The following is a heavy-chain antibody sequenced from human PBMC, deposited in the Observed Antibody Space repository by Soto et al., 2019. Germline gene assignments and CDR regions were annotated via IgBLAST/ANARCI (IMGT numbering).Heavy chain of an antibody. CDR1: GFTFSTYA. CDR3: AKGPAIVLVPAAMNYYYGMDG. CDR2: ISGSGGST. V-gene: IGHV3-23*01. J-gene: IGHJ6*02. Sequence: GGSLRLSCAASGFTFSTYAMTWLRQAPGKGLEWVSDISGSGGSTFYADSVKGRFTISRDNSKNTLYLQMNSLRAEDTAVYYCAKGPAIVLVPAAMNYYYGMDGWGQGTTVTVSS. D-gene: IGHD2-2*01.